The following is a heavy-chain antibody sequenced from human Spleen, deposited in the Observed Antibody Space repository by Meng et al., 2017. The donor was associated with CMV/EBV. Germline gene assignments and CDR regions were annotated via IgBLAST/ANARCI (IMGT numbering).Heavy chain of an antibody. CDR2: INHSGST. D-gene: IGHD2-2*01. CDR1: GRSFSGYY. CDR3: ARGFYCSSTSCYRYYYGMDV. V-gene: IGHV4-34*01. J-gene: IGHJ6*02. Sequence: SETLSLTCAVYGRSFSGYYWSWIRQPPGKGLEWIGEINHSGSTNYNPSLKSRVTISVDTSKNQFSLKLSSVTAADTAVYYCARGFYCSSTSCYRYYYGMDVWGQGTTVTVSS.